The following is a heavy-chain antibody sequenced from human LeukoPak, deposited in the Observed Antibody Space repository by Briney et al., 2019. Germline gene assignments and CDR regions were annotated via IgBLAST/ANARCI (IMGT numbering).Heavy chain of an antibody. D-gene: IGHD3-10*01. V-gene: IGHV3-21*01. CDR2: IGSSSSYI. CDR3: ARDADYYGSGSYYNERWFDP. CDR1: GFTFSSYS. Sequence: GGSLRLSCAASGFTFSSYSMNWVRQAPGKGLEWVSSIGSSSSYIYYADSVKGRFTISRDNAKNSLYLQMNSLRAEDTAVYYCARDADYYGSGSYYNERWFDPWGQGTLVTVSS. J-gene: IGHJ5*02.